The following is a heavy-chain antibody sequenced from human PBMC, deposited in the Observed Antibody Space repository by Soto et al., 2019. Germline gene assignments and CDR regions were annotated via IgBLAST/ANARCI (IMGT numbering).Heavy chain of an antibody. CDR1: GFTFSSYA. D-gene: IGHD3-22*01. CDR3: AKRSRHLGGMYYYDSSGFTQGGAFDI. Sequence: GGSLRLSCAASGFTFSSYAMSWVRQAPGKGLEWVSAISGSGGSTYYADSVKGRFTISRDNSKNTLYLQMNSLRAEDTAVYYCAKRSRHLGGMYYYDSSGFTQGGAFDIWGQGTMVTVSS. J-gene: IGHJ3*02. V-gene: IGHV3-23*01. CDR2: ISGSGGST.